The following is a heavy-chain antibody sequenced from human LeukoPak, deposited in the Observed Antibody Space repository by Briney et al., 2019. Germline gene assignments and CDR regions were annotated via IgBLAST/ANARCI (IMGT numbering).Heavy chain of an antibody. CDR3: ARDRYCSGGSCYSEAANWFDP. Sequence: SVKVSCKASGGTFSSYTISWVRQAPGQGLEWMGRIIPILGIANYAQKFQGRVTITADKSTSTAYMELSSLRSEDTAVYYCARDRYCSGGSCYSEAANWFDPRGQGTLVTVSS. D-gene: IGHD2-15*01. J-gene: IGHJ5*02. CDR2: IIPILGIA. V-gene: IGHV1-69*04. CDR1: GGTFSSYT.